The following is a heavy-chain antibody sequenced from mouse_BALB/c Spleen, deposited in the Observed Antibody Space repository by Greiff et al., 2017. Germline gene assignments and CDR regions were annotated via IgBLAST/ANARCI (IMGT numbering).Heavy chain of an antibody. CDR3: ARRGRYDDAMDY. Sequence: EVQLQQFGAELVKPGASVKISCKASGYSFTGYFMNWVMQSHGKSLEWIGRINPYNGDTFYNQKFKGKATLTVDKSSSTAHMELRSLASEDSAVYYCARRGRYDDAMDYWGQGTSVTVSS. D-gene: IGHD2-14*01. CDR1: GYSFTGYF. J-gene: IGHJ4*01. CDR2: INPYNGDT. V-gene: IGHV1-20*02.